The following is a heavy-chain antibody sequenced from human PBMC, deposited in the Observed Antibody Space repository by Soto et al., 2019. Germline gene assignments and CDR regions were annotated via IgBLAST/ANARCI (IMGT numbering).Heavy chain of an antibody. Sequence: GGSLRLSCAASGFTFSSYWMHWVRQAPGKGLVWVSRINSDGSSTSYADSVKGRFTISRDNAKNTLYLQMNSLRAEDTAVYYCARAAYGGYLTDYWGQGTLVTVPS. CDR2: INSDGSST. CDR3: ARAAYGGYLTDY. D-gene: IGHD5-12*01. V-gene: IGHV3-74*01. CDR1: GFTFSSYW. J-gene: IGHJ4*02.